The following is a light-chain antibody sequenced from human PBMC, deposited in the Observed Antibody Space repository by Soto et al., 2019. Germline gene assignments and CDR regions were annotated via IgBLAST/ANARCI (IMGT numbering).Light chain of an antibody. J-gene: IGLJ1*01. CDR3: ATWNDGVFV. CDR2: GNT. V-gene: IGLV1-44*01. Sequence: SVLTQPPSASGTPVQRVTISCSGSTSNIGGRTVSWYQQFPEAAPKLLIYGNTQRPLVVPVRLSASKSDTSASLAISGLPSEDEADYYCATWNDGVFVFEIGTKVTVL. CDR1: TSNIGGRT.